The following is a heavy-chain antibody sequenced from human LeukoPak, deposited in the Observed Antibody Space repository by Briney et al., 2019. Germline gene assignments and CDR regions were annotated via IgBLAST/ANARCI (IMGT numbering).Heavy chain of an antibody. D-gene: IGHD3-9*01. V-gene: IGHV4-4*07. CDR1: GGSISSYY. CDR2: IYTSGST. CDR3: ARDGPYYDILTGYQGADDWFDP. J-gene: IGHJ5*02. Sequence: PSETLSLTCTVSGGSISSYYWSWIRQPAGKGLEWIGRIYTSGSTNYNPSLESRVTMSVDTSKNQFSLKLSSVTAADTAVYYCARDGPYYDILTGYQGADDWFDPWGQGTLVTVSS.